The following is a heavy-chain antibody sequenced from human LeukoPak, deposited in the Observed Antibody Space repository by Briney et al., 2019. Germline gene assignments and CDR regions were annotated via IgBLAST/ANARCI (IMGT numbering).Heavy chain of an antibody. Sequence: GASVKVSCKASGYTFTSYGISWVRQAPGQGLEWMGWISAYNGNTNYAQKLQGRVTMTTDTSTSTAYMELRSLRSDGTAVYYCARDRVRGSSGSQIDYWGQGTLVTVSS. CDR1: GYTFTSYG. J-gene: IGHJ4*02. V-gene: IGHV1-18*01. D-gene: IGHD1-26*01. CDR3: ARDRVRGSSGSQIDY. CDR2: ISAYNGNT.